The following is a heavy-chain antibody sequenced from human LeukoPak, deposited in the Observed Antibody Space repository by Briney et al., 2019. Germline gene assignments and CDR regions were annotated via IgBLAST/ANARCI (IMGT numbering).Heavy chain of an antibody. J-gene: IGHJ6*02. Sequence: SETLSLTCAVYGGSFGGYYWSWIRQPPGKGLEWIGEINHSGSTNYNPSLKSRVTISVDPSKNQFSLKLSSVTAADTAVYYCARGGTNNYYYYYGMDVWGQGTTVTVSS. CDR2: INHSGST. CDR1: GGSFGGYY. V-gene: IGHV4-34*01. D-gene: IGHD2-8*01. CDR3: ARGGTNNYYYYYGMDV.